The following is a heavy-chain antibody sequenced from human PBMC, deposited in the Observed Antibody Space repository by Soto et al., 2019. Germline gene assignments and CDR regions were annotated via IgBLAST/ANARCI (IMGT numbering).Heavy chain of an antibody. J-gene: IGHJ4*03. CDR1: GYDFTNYW. V-gene: IGHV5-51*01. CDR3: ARFRAPRRQLISMSFHL. D-gene: IGHD6-13*01. Sequence: GESLKISCKASGYDFTNYWIAWARQTPGRGLEWMGMIYPGDSDIRYNPSFRGRVTISADKSITSAFVQWGSLKASDSAIYYCARFRAPRRQLISMSFHLWGLGTLVTVSS. CDR2: IYPGDSDI.